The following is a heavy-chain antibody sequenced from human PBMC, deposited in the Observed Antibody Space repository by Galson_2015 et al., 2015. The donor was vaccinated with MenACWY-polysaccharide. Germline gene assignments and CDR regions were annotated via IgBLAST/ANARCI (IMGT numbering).Heavy chain of an antibody. V-gene: IGHV4-34*01. CDR1: DGSFSGHY. CDR3: TRADGPHYRYGMDV. CDR2: NTHSGAT. Sequence: ETLSLTCAVYDGSFSGHYYSWIRQSPGKGLQWIGENTHSGATNYEVSLKSRVTISVDSSKNQVSLKMTSVTAADTAVYYCTRADGPHYRYGMDVWGQGTTVTVSS. J-gene: IGHJ6*02. D-gene: IGHD4-11*01.